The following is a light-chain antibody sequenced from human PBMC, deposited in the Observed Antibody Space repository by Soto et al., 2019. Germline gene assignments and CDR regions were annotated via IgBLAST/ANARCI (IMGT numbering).Light chain of an antibody. V-gene: IGLV1-51*02. CDR1: SSDIGNNF. J-gene: IGLJ1*01. Sequence: QSVLTQPPSVSAAPGQKVTISCSGSSSDIGNNFVSWYQQLPGTASRLLIYENIKRPSGIPDRFSGSRSGTSATLGITGLQTGDEADYYCATWESSLSPYVFGTGTKVTVL. CDR3: ATWESSLSPYV. CDR2: ENI.